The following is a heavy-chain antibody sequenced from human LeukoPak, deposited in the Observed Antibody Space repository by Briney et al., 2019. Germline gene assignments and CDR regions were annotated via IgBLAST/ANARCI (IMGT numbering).Heavy chain of an antibody. Sequence: PGGSLRLSCSASGFTFSSYAMDWVRQAPGKGLEYVSTTSSNGGSTYYADSVKGRFTISRDDSKNTLYLRMSSLRAEDTAVYYCVKEGDYGYYFDYWGQGTLVTVSS. D-gene: IGHD3-16*01. CDR3: VKEGDYGYYFDY. CDR2: TSSNGGST. J-gene: IGHJ4*02. CDR1: GFTFSSYA. V-gene: IGHV3-64D*06.